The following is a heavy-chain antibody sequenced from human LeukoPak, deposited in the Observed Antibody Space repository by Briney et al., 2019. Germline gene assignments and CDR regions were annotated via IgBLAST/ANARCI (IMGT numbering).Heavy chain of an antibody. CDR3: ARRGHGYGSPFDY. D-gene: IGHD5-18*01. V-gene: IGHV3-66*04. J-gene: IGHJ4*02. CDR1: GFTVSSNY. CDR2: IYPNGNT. Sequence: PGGSLRLSCAASGFTVSSNYMNWVRQAPGKELEWVSMIYPNGNTFYTDSVKGRFTISRDNSKNTLDLQMNSLRAEDTAVYYCARRGHGYGSPFDYWGQGTLVTVSS.